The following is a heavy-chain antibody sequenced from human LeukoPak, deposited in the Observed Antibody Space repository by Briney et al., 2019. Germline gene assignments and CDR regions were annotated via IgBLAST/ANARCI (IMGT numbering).Heavy chain of an antibody. D-gene: IGHD6-13*01. V-gene: IGHV4-59*12. CDR3: ASGEQLDHLGYYYYYMDV. CDR1: GGSISSYY. J-gene: IGHJ6*03. CDR2: IHYSGST. Sequence: KTSETLSLTCTVSGGSISSYYWSWIRQPPGKGLEWIGYIHYSGSTNYNPSLKSRVTISVDTSKNQFSLKLSSVTAADTAVYYCASGEQLDHLGYYYYYMDVWGKGTTVTVSS.